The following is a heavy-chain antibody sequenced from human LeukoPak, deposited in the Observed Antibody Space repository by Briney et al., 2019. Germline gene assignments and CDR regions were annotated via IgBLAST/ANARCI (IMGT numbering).Heavy chain of an antibody. V-gene: IGHV3-21*01. J-gene: IGHJ4*02. Sequence: PGGSLRLSCAASGFTFSSYWMSWVRQAPGKGLEWVSSISSSSSYIYYADSVKGRFTISRDNAKNSLYLQMNGLRAEDTAVYYCARGVPLNLSPRIPPFGYWGQGTLVTVSS. CDR1: GFTFSSYW. CDR2: ISSSSSYI. D-gene: IGHD1-14*01. CDR3: ARGVPLNLSPRIPPFGY.